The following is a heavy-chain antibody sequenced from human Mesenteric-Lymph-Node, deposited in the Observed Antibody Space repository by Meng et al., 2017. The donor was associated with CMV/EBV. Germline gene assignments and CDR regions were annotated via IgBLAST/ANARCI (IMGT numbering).Heavy chain of an antibody. D-gene: IGHD3-3*01. V-gene: IGHV3-48*03. CDR2: ISSSGSTI. J-gene: IGHJ4*02. Sequence: GESLKISCAASGFTFSSYEMNWVRQAPGKGLEWVSYISSSGSTIYYADSVKGRFTISRDNAKNSLYLQMNSLRADDTAGYYCGRGGFWSGYWVDYWGRGTLVTVSS. CDR3: GRGGFWSGYWVDY. CDR1: GFTFSSYE.